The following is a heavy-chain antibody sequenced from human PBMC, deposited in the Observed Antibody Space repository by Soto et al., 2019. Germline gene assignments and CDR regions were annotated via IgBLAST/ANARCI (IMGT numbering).Heavy chain of an antibody. D-gene: IGHD2-8*01. CDR2: INHSGST. V-gene: IGHV4-34*01. Sequence: PSETLSLTCAVYGGSFSSYYWSWIRQPPGKGLEWIGEINHSGSTNYNPSLKSRVTISVDTSKNQFSLKLSSVTAADTAVYYCARGLLSPYCTNGVCRGLKKNWFDPWGQGTLVTVSS. CDR1: GGSFSSYY. CDR3: ARGLLSPYCTNGVCRGLKKNWFDP. J-gene: IGHJ5*02.